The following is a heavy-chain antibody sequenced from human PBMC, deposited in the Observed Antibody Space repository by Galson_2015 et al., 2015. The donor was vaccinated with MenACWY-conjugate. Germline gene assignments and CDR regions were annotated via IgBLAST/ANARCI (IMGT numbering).Heavy chain of an antibody. D-gene: IGHD1-26*01. Sequence: QSGAEVKKPGESLKISCKGSGYRFINYWIGWVRQMPGKGLQWMGLIDPVNSNVRYSPSFQGQVTISADESISTAYPQWSSLKASDTAMYYCARHPPGGRGMDVWGRGTTVTVSS. V-gene: IGHV5-51*01. CDR2: IDPVNSNV. J-gene: IGHJ6*02. CDR3: ARHPPGGRGMDV. CDR1: GYRFINYW.